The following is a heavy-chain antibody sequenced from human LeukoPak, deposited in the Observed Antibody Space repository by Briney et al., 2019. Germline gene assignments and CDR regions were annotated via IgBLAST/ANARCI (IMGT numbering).Heavy chain of an antibody. J-gene: IGHJ4*02. CDR3: ARGSRYFDWLDPGDDY. CDR2: MNPNSGIT. CDR1: GYTFTSFD. D-gene: IGHD3-9*01. Sequence: ASVKVSCKASGYTFTSFDINWVRQATGQGLEWMGWMNPNSGITGFAQEFQGRVTMTRNTSINTAYMELSSPKSEDTAVYYCARGSRYFDWLDPGDDYWGQGTLVTVSS. V-gene: IGHV1-8*01.